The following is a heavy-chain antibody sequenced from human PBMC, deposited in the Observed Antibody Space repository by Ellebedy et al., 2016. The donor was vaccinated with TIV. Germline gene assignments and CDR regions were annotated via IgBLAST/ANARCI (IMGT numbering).Heavy chain of an antibody. D-gene: IGHD3-3*01. CDR2: FYYSGST. CDR3: ARGRPAFWSGYEDAFVI. CDR1: AGSISSYY. Sequence: MPSETLSLTCTVSAGSISSYYWGWIRQPPGKGLDWIGYFYYSGSTYYNPSLKSRVTISVDTSKNQFSLKLSSVTAADTAVYYWARGRPAFWSGYEDAFVIWGQGTMVTVSS. V-gene: IGHV4-59*08. J-gene: IGHJ3*02.